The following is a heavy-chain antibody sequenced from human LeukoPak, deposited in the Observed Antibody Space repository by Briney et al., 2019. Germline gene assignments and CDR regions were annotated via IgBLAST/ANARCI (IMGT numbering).Heavy chain of an antibody. CDR3: AGSTITTRGVGDFDI. D-gene: IGHD1-26*01. V-gene: IGHV3-33*01. J-gene: IGHJ3*02. Sequence: GGSLRLSCAASGFIFRSYGMNGVRQAPGRGLAWVAIIWYDGSNKFYADSVQGRFTISRDNSKNTLYLQMNSLRPEDTAVYYCAGSTITTRGVGDFDIWGPGTVVTVSS. CDR1: GFIFRSYG. CDR2: IWYDGSNK.